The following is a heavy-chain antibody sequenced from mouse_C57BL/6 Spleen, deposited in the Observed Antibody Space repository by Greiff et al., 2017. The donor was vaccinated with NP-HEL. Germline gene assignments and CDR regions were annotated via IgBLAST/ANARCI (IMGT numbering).Heavy chain of an antibody. D-gene: IGHD1-1*01. CDR2: IYPGDGDT. V-gene: IGHV1-82*01. Sequence: VQLQQSGPELVKPGASVKISCKASGYAFSSSWMNWVKQRPGKGLEWIGRIYPGDGDTNYNGKFKGKATLTADKSSSTAYMQLSSLTSEDSAVYFCAPLITTVVAKGWYFDVWGTGTTVTVSS. CDR1: GYAFSSSW. CDR3: APLITTVVAKGWYFDV. J-gene: IGHJ1*03.